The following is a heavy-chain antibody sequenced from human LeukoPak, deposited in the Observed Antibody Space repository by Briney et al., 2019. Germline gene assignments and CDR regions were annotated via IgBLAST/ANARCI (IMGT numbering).Heavy chain of an antibody. V-gene: IGHV4-4*07. Sequence: SETLSLTCTVSGGSISSYYWSWIRQPAGKGLEWIGRIYTSGSTNYNPSLKSRVTMSVDTSMNQFSLKLSSVTAADTAVYYCARGGLVITGTKGSEVWFDPWGQGTLVTVSS. CDR3: ARGGLVITGTKGSEVWFDP. J-gene: IGHJ5*02. CDR1: GGSISSYY. D-gene: IGHD1-20*01. CDR2: IYTSGST.